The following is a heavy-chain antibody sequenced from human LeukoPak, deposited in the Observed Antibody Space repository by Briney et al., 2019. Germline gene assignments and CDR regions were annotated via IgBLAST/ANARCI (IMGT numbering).Heavy chain of an antibody. V-gene: IGHV1-2*02. CDR3: ARDGLYDLTVVQGVVTDYYYYYMDV. Sequence: ASVKVSCKASVYTFTGYYVHWVRQAPGQGLEWMGWINPYSGDTNYAQKFQGRVTMTRDTPISTAYMELSRLRFDDTAVYYCARDGLYDLTVVQGVVTDYYYYYMDVWGKGTTVTVSS. D-gene: IGHD3-10*01. J-gene: IGHJ6*03. CDR1: VYTFTGYY. CDR2: INPYSGDT.